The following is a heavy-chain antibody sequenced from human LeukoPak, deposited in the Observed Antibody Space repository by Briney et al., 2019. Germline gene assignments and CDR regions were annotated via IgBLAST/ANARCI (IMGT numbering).Heavy chain of an antibody. Sequence: GGSLRLSCAASGFTFSSYWMSWVRQAPGKGLEWVANIKQDGSEKYYVDSVKGRFTISRDNAKNSLYLQMNGLRAEDTAVDYLARVPRLGELDYWGQGTLVTVSS. CDR3: ARVPRLGELDY. CDR1: GFTFSSYW. D-gene: IGHD3-16*01. J-gene: IGHJ4*02. V-gene: IGHV3-7*03. CDR2: IKQDGSEK.